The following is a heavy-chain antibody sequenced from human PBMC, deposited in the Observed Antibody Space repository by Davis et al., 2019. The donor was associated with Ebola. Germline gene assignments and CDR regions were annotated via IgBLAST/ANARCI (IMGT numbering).Heavy chain of an antibody. J-gene: IGHJ5*01. CDR3: ARDRGGGIVVVPAAWFDY. CDR1: GFTFSSYS. Sequence: GESLKISCAASGFTFSSYSMNWVRQAPGKGLEWVSYISSSSSTIYYADSVKGRFTISRDNAKNSLYLQMNSLRDEDTAVYYCARDRGGGIVVVPAAWFDYWGQGTLVTVSS. CDR2: ISSSSSTI. V-gene: IGHV3-48*02. D-gene: IGHD2-2*01.